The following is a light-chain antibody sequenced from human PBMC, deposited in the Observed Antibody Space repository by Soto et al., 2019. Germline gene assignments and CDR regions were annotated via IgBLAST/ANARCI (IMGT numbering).Light chain of an antibody. CDR3: QQRSDWPIT. Sequence: EIVLTQSPATLSLSPGERATLSCRASQSVSSYFAWYQQKPGQAPRLLIYDASNRATGIPARFSGSGSGTDFTLTISCLEPEDFAVYYCQQRSDWPITFGQGTRLEIK. CDR2: DAS. V-gene: IGKV3-11*01. J-gene: IGKJ5*01. CDR1: QSVSSY.